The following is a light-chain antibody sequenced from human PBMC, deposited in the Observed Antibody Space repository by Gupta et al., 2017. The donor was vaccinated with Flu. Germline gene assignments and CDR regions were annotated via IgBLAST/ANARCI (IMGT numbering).Light chain of an antibody. J-gene: IGLJ3*02. CDR2: DNN. Sequence: QSVLTQPPSVSAAPGQTVTISCSGSSSNIGNDYVSWYQQFPGTAPKLLIYDNNKRPSGIPDRFSGSKSGTSATLGITGLQTGDEADYYCGTWDSSLTAGVFGGGTKVTVL. V-gene: IGLV1-51*01. CDR1: SSNIGNDY. CDR3: GTWDSSLTAGV.